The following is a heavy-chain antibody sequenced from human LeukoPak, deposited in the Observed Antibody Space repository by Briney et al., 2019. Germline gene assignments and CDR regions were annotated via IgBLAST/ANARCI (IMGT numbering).Heavy chain of an antibody. Sequence: QPGGFLRLSCAASGFTFNNYAMNWVRQAPGKGLEWISYIGNSGTTIYYADSVKGRFTISRDTAMKSLYLQMNSLRAEDTAVYYCARDQDWMFDYWGQGILVTVSS. CDR1: GFTFNNYA. J-gene: IGHJ4*02. CDR2: IGNSGTTI. V-gene: IGHV3-48*01. D-gene: IGHD1-1*01. CDR3: ARDQDWMFDY.